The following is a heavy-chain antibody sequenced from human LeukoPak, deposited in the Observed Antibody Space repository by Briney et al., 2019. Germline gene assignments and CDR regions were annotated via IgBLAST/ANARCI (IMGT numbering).Heavy chain of an antibody. V-gene: IGHV4-59*01. D-gene: IGHD6-19*01. CDR3: ARETTLAGFASGLGFNY. CDR1: GASISSWY. Sequence: SETLSLTCTVSGASISSWYWSWIRQPPGKGLEWIGYIYGSGDTNYNPSLKSRITMLIDTSKNQFSLELTSVTAADTATYYCARETTLAGFASGLGFNYWGQGILVTVSS. CDR2: IYGSGDT. J-gene: IGHJ4*02.